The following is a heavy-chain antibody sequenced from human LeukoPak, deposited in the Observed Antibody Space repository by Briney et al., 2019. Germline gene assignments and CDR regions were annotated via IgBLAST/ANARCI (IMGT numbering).Heavy chain of an antibody. Sequence: SETLSLTCTASGYSIGSGYYWDWIRQTPGKGLEWVGSIHHNGATYYNPSLKSRVTISMDSPRARFSLTLSSATAADTALYFCARHPPRPTWDFDYWGQGTLVIVSS. J-gene: IGHJ4*02. CDR1: GYSIGSGYY. V-gene: IGHV4-38-2*02. D-gene: IGHD1-26*01. CDR3: ARHPPRPTWDFDY. CDR2: IHHNGAT.